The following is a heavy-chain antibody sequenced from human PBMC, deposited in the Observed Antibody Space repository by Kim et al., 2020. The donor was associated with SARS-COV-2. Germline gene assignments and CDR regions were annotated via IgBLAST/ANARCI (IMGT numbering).Heavy chain of an antibody. CDR2: INPSGGST. CDR3: ARVGPSAAGTWFGMDV. CDR1: GYTFTSYY. D-gene: IGHD6-13*01. J-gene: IGHJ6*02. V-gene: IGHV1-46*01. Sequence: ASVKVSCKASGYTFTSYYMHWVRQAPGQGLEWMGIINPSGGSTSYAQKFQGRVTMTRDTSTSTVYMELSSLRSEDTAVYYCARVGPSAAGTWFGMDVWGQGTTVTVSS.